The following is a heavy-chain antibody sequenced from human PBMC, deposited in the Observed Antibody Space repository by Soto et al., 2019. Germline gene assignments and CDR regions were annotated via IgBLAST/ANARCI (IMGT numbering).Heavy chain of an antibody. CDR2: ISGSGGST. V-gene: IGHV3-23*01. CDR1: GFTFSSYA. J-gene: IGHJ5*02. D-gene: IGHD3-22*01. Sequence: GGSLRLSCAASGFTFSSYAMSWVRQAPGKGLEWVSAISGSGGSTYYADSVKGRFTISRDNSKNTLYLQMNSLRAEDTAVYYCAKDREIVVVTFQFDPWGQGTLVTVSS. CDR3: AKDREIVVVTFQFDP.